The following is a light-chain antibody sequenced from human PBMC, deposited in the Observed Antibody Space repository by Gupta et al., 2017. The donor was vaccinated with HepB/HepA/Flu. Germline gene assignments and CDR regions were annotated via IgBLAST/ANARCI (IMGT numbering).Light chain of an antibody. J-gene: IGLJ2*01. CDR1: SSNIGAHYD. CDR2: DNN. Sequence: QSGLTPPPPGSGAPGQRVTIAFTGRSSNIGAHYDVHWYQQPPKPAPKLLIYDNNRRPSGVPDRFSGSTSGTSASLAITGLQTEDAADYYCQSFDTSLSSVVFGGGTKLTVL. V-gene: IGLV1-40*01. CDR3: QSFDTSLSSVV.